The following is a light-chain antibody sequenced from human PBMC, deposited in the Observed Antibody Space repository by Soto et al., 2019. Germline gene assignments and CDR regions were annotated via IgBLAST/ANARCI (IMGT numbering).Light chain of an antibody. CDR1: QSVSSY. V-gene: IGKV3-20*01. CDR2: DAS. Sequence: PGESATLSCRASQSVSSYLAWSQQKPGQAPRLLIYDASNRATGIPARFSGSGSGTDFTLTISRLEPEDFAVYYCRQYGSSPLTFGGGTRLEI. CDR3: RQYGSSPLT. J-gene: IGKJ5*01.